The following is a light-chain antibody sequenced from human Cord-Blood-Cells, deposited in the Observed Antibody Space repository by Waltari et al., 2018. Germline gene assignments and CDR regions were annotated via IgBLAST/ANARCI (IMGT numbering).Light chain of an antibody. J-gene: IGLJ2*01. Sequence: SSELTQDPAVSVALGQTVRITCQGDSLRSYYASWYQPKPRQAPVLVIYGKNNRPSGIPDRFAGSSSGNTASLTITGAQAEDEADYYCNSRDSSGNHVAFGGGTKLTVL. CDR3: NSRDSSGNHVA. V-gene: IGLV3-19*01. CDR2: GKN. CDR1: SLRSYY.